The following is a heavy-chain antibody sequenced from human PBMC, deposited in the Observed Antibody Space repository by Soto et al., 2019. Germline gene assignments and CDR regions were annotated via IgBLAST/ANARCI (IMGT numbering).Heavy chain of an antibody. J-gene: IGHJ6*02. CDR3: ARRIAYYYYGMDV. V-gene: IGHV4-34*01. D-gene: IGHD6-13*01. CDR1: GGSISGYY. CDR2: INHSGST. Sequence: PSETLSLTCAVYGGSISGYYWSWIRQPPGKGLEWIGEINHSGSTNYNPSLKSRVTISVDTSKNQFSLKLSSVTAADTAVYYCARRIAYYYYGMDVWGQGTTVTVSS.